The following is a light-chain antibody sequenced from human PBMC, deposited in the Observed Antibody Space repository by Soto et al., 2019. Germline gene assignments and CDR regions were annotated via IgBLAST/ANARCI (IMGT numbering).Light chain of an antibody. CDR2: DVT. V-gene: IGLV2-14*01. CDR3: TSYTSRSTLV. CDR1: SSDVGGYNY. Sequence: QSALTQPASVSGSPGQSITISCTGTSSDVGGYNYVSWYQQHPGKAPKLMIYDVTNRPSGVSNRFSGSKSGNTASLTISRLQAEDEADYYCTSYTSRSTLVFGTGTKVTVL. J-gene: IGLJ1*01.